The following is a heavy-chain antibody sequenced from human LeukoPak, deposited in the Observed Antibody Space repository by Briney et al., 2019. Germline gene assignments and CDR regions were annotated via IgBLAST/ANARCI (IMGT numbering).Heavy chain of an antibody. CDR3: ARVGRIGELRFSY. D-gene: IGHD1-26*01. J-gene: IGHJ4*02. CDR1: GGTFSSYA. Sequence: VASVKVSCKASGGTFSSYAISWVRQAPGQGLEWMGGIIPIFGTANYAQKFQGRVTITADKSTSTAYMELSSLRSEDTAVYYCARVGRIGELRFSYWGQGTLVTVSS. CDR2: IIPIFGTA. V-gene: IGHV1-69*06.